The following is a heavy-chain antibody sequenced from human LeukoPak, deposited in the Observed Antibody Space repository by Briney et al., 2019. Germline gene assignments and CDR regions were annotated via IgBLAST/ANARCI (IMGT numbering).Heavy chain of an antibody. Sequence: GGSLRLSCAASGFAFNRYWMTWVRQAPGKGLEWVSAISGSGGATYYADSVKGRFTISRDNSKNTLYLQMNSLRAEDTAVYYCAKDGYCSSTSCYPAPYWGQGTLVTVSS. J-gene: IGHJ4*02. V-gene: IGHV3-23*01. CDR3: AKDGYCSSTSCYPAPY. CDR2: ISGSGGAT. D-gene: IGHD2-2*01. CDR1: GFAFNRYW.